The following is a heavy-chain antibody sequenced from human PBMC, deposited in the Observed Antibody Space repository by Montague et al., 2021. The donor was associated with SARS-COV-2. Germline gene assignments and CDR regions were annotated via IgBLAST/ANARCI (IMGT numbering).Heavy chain of an antibody. Sequence: SETLSLTCTVSGGSISSSSYYWGWIRQPPGKGLEWIGSIYYSGSTYYNPSLKSRVTISVDTSKNQFSLKLSSVTAAATAVYYCARDQGYNWNYYYYYGMDVWGQGTTVTVSS. V-gene: IGHV4-39*07. CDR2: IYYSGST. J-gene: IGHJ6*02. D-gene: IGHD1-20*01. CDR1: GGSISSSSYY. CDR3: ARDQGYNWNYYYYYGMDV.